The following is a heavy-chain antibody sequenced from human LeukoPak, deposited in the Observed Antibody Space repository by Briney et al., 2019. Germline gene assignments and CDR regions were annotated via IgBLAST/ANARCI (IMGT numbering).Heavy chain of an antibody. V-gene: IGHV1-2*02. CDR2: INPNSGGT. Sequence: ASVKVSCKASGYTFTGYYMHWVRQAPGQGLEWMGWINPNSGGTNYAQKFQGRVTMTRDTSISTAYMELSRLRSDDTAVYYCALSNCYDSSGYPFWYYYYMDVWGKGTTVTISS. D-gene: IGHD3-22*01. CDR3: ALSNCYDSSGYPFWYYYYMDV. CDR1: GYTFTGYY. J-gene: IGHJ6*03.